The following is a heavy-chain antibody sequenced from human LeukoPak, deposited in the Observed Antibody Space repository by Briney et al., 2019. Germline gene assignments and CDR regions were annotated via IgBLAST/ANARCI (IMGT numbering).Heavy chain of an antibody. J-gene: IGHJ4*02. CDR3: ARDISAGVFDY. Sequence: PGGSLRLSCAASGFTVSSKYMSWVRQAPGKGLEWVSYISSNGITISYADSVKGRSTISRDNAKNSLYLQMNSLRAEDTAVYYCARDISAGVFDYWGQGTLVTVSS. CDR2: ISSNGITI. D-gene: IGHD3-3*01. V-gene: IGHV3-11*01. CDR1: GFTVSSKY.